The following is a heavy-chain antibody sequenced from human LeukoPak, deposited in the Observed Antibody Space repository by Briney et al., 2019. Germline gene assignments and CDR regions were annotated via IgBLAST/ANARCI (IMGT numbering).Heavy chain of an antibody. V-gene: IGHV4-39*07. CDR2: MSYSGNN. CDR3: ARPYYYDSSGEPRQAFDI. CDR1: GVSISSSPYS. J-gene: IGHJ3*02. D-gene: IGHD3-22*01. Sequence: SETLSVTCTVSGVSISSSPYSWGWIRQPPGKGLEGIGTMSYSGNNHYSPSLKSRVTISVDTPKHQFSLKLTSVTAADTAVYYCARPYYYDSSGEPRQAFDIWGQGAMVTVSS.